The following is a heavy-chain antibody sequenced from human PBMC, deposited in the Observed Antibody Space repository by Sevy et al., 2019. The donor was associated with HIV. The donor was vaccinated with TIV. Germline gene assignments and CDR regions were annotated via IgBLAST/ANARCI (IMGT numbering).Heavy chain of an antibody. CDR1: GYSISSGYY. CDR3: ARLVDYYDSSGYY. Sequence: SETLSLTCTVSGYSISSGYYWGWIRQPPRKGLEWIGSIYHSGSTYYNPSLKSRVTISVDTSKNQFSLKLSSVTAADTAVYYCARLVDYYDSSGYYWGQGTLVTVSS. CDR2: IYHSGST. D-gene: IGHD3-22*01. J-gene: IGHJ4*02. V-gene: IGHV4-38-2*02.